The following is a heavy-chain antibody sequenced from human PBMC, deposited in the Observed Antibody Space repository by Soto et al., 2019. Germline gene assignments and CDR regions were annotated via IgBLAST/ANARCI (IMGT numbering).Heavy chain of an antibody. CDR3: AKLVLEWLLPYGMDV. J-gene: IGHJ6*02. V-gene: IGHV3-21*01. Sequence: GGSLRLSCAASGFTFSSYSMNWVRQAPGKGLEWVPSISSSSSYIYYADSVKGRFTISRDNAKNSLYLQMNSLRAEDTAVYYCAKLVLEWLLPYGMDVWGQGTTVTVSS. CDR2: ISSSSSYI. D-gene: IGHD3-3*01. CDR1: GFTFSSYS.